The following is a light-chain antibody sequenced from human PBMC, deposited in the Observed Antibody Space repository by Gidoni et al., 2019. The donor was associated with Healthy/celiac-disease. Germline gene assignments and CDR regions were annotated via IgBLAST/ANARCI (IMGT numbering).Light chain of an antibody. Sequence: DIQMTQSPSTLSASVGDRVTITCRASQSISSWLAWYQQKPGKAPKLLIYDASSLESGVPSRFSGSGSGTEFTLTISRRQPDDFATYYCQQYNSYSHTFGQGTKLEIK. CDR3: QQYNSYSHT. V-gene: IGKV1-5*01. CDR1: QSISSW. J-gene: IGKJ2*01. CDR2: DAS.